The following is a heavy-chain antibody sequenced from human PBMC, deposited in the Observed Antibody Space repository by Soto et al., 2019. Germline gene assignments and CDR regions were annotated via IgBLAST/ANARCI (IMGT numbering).Heavy chain of an antibody. CDR3: AKSILRQPQGDDGEYYYYGMDV. V-gene: IGHV3-23*01. CDR2: ISGSGGST. D-gene: IGHD3-3*01. CDR1: GFTFSSYA. J-gene: IGHJ6*02. Sequence: GGSLRLSCAASGFTFSSYAMSWVRQAPGKGLEWVSAISGSGGSTYYADSVKGRFTISRDNSKNTLYLQMNSLRAEDTAVYYCAKSILRQPQGDDGEYYYYGMDVWGQGTTVTVSS.